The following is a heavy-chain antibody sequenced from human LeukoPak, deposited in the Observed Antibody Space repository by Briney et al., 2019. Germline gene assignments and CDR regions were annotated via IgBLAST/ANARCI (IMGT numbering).Heavy chain of an antibody. CDR3: ARDSRGARPADY. V-gene: IGHV1-18*01. Sequence: ASVKVSCKASGYTFTSYGITWVRQAPGQGLEWMGWISAYNGNTNYAQNLQGRVTMTTDTSTSTAYLEVRSLRSDDTAVYFCARDSRGARPADYWGRGTLVTVSS. J-gene: IGHJ4*02. CDR1: GYTFTSYG. CDR2: ISAYNGNT. D-gene: IGHD1-26*01.